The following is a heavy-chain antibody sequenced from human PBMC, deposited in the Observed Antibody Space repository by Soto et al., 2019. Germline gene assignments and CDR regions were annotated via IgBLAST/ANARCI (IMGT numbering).Heavy chain of an antibody. Sequence: EVQLLESGGDLVQPGGSLRISCAASGFTFNNYAMGWVRQAPGKGLEWVSTISNNGGSTNYADSVKGRFTVSRDNSKYTLDLQMNSLRVDDTAVYYCVKERLASGFDYWGQGTLLTVSS. CDR1: GFTFNNYA. J-gene: IGHJ4*02. V-gene: IGHV3-23*01. CDR3: VKERLASGFDY. CDR2: ISNNGGST. D-gene: IGHD3-3*01.